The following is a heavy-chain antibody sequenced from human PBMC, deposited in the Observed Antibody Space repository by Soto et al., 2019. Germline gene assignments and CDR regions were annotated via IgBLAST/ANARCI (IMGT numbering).Heavy chain of an antibody. D-gene: IGHD6-13*01. CDR1: GFTFSSYG. CDR2: ISYDGSNK. Sequence: GGSLRLSCAASGFTFSSYGMHWVRQAPGKGLEWVAVISYDGSNKYYADSVKGRFTISRDNSKNTLYLQMNSLRAEDTAVYYCAKDSDSSSSHYYYYGMDVWGQGTTVTVSS. CDR3: AKDSDSSSSHYYYYGMDV. J-gene: IGHJ6*02. V-gene: IGHV3-30*18.